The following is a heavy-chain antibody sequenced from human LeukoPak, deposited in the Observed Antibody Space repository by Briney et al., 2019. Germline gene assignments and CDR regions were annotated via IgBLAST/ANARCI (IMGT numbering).Heavy chain of an antibody. CDR3: ARDLGGSYFGY. V-gene: IGHV4-59*01. CDR2: IYYSGST. CDR1: GGSISNLY. D-gene: IGHD1-26*01. J-gene: IGHJ4*02. Sequence: SETLSLTCSVSGGSISNLYLSWIRQPPGKGLEWIGYIYYSGSTNYNPSLKSRVTISVDTSKNQFSLKLSSVTAADTAVYYCARDLGGSYFGYWGQGTLVTVSS.